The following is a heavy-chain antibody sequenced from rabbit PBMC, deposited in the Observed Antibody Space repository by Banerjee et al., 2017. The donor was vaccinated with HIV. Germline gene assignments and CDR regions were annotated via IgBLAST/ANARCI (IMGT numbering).Heavy chain of an antibody. J-gene: IGHJ4*01. V-gene: IGHV1S47*01. CDR1: GFDFSSYG. Sequence: QEQLEESGGGLVQPGGSLKLSCKASGFDFSSYGVSWVRQAPGKGLEWIGYITYVGRAYYANWVKGRFTISRDNAQNTVSLQMTSLTAADTATYFCARSFAGYAGYGYATAFNLWGPGTLVTVS. D-gene: IGHD6-1*01. CDR3: ARSFAGYAGYGYATAFNL. CDR2: ITYVGRA.